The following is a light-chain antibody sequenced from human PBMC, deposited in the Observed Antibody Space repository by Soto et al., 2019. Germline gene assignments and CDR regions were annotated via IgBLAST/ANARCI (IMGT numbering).Light chain of an antibody. Sequence: EIVLTQSPGTVSLSPGERATLSCRASQSVSSSYLAWYQQKPGQAPRLLIYGASTRATGIPDRFSGSGSGTDFTLTISTLEPEDFAVYYCQQYGSSRWTFGQGTKVEFK. CDR2: GAS. J-gene: IGKJ1*01. CDR1: QSVSSSY. CDR3: QQYGSSRWT. V-gene: IGKV3-20*01.